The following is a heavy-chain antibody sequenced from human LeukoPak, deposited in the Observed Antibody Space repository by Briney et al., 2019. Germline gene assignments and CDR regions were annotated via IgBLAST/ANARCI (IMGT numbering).Heavy chain of an antibody. D-gene: IGHD3-10*01. CDR2: ISSSGTTI. Sequence: GGSLRLSCAASEFTFSSYSMNWVRQAPGKGLEWLSYISSSGTTIYYADSVKGRFTISRDNAKNSLYLQMNSLRDEDTAVYYCARPYGSGSYYAYFDYWGQGTLVTVSS. J-gene: IGHJ4*02. CDR3: ARPYGSGSYYAYFDY. CDR1: EFTFSSYS. V-gene: IGHV3-48*02.